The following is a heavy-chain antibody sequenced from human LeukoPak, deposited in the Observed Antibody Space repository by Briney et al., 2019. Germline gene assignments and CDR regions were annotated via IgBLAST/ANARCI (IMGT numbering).Heavy chain of an antibody. CDR3: AKEKDYGGYDY. D-gene: IGHD4-23*01. V-gene: IGHV3-23*01. Sequence: PGGSLRLSCAASGFTFTNAWMSWVRQAPGKGLEWVSAISGSGGSTYYADSVKGRFTISRDNSKNTLYLQMNSLRAEDTAVYYCAKEKDYGGYDYWGQGTLVTVSS. CDR1: GFTFTNAW. J-gene: IGHJ4*02. CDR2: ISGSGGST.